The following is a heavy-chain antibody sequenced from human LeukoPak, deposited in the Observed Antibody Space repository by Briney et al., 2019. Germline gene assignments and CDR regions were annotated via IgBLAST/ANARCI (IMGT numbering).Heavy chain of an antibody. D-gene: IGHD3-10*01. CDR1: GFTFSSYA. V-gene: IGHV3-23*01. J-gene: IGHJ4*02. CDR2: ISGSGGST. CDR3: AKPGGGSGSFPKSADY. Sequence: GGSLSLSCAASGFTFSSYAMSWVRQAPGKGLEWVSAISGSGGSTYYADSVKGRFTISRDNSKNTLYLQMNSLRAEDTAVYYCAKPGGGSGSFPKSADYWGQGTLVTVSS.